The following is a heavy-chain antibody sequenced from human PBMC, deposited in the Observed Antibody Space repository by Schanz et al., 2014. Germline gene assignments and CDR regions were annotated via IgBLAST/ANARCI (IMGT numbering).Heavy chain of an antibody. CDR2: ISLDGSNQ. J-gene: IGHJ4*02. CDR3: AKDLISGWSGFDY. Sequence: QVHLVESGGGVVQPGRSLRLSCAASGFTFSSYGMHWVRQAPGKGLEWVAIISLDGSNQYYADSVKGRFTISRDNSKNTLYLLMNSLRAEDTAVYYCAKDLISGWSGFDYWGQGTLVTVSS. D-gene: IGHD6-19*01. V-gene: IGHV3-30*18. CDR1: GFTFSSYG.